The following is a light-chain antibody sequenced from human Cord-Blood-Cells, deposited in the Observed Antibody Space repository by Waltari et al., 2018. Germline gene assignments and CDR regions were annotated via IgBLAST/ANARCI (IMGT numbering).Light chain of an antibody. CDR3: SSYTSSSTYWV. CDR1: SSDVGGYNY. J-gene: IGLJ3*02. V-gene: IGLV2-14*01. Sequence: QSALTQPASASGSPGQSITISCTGTSSDVGGYNYVSWYQQHPGKAPKLMIYDVSKRPSGVSNRFSGSKSGNTASLTISGLQAEDEADYYCSSYTSSSTYWVFGGGTKLTVL. CDR2: DVS.